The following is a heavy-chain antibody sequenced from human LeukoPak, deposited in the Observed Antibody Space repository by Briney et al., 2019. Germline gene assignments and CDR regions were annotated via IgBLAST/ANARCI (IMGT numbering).Heavy chain of an antibody. J-gene: IGHJ4*02. Sequence: GGSLRLSCAASGFTFCDFYMTWIRQAPGKGLEWLSYISGTSSDTKYADSVKGRFTISRDNAKNSLYLQMNSLRAEDTAVYYCTRNPRVADYWGQGTLVTVSS. V-gene: IGHV3-11*06. CDR2: ISGTSSDT. D-gene: IGHD5/OR15-5a*01. CDR3: TRNPRVADY. CDR1: GFTFCDFY.